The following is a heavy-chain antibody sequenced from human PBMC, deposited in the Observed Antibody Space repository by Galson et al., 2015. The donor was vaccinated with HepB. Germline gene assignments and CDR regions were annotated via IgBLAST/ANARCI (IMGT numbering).Heavy chain of an antibody. CDR1: GYTFTSYD. D-gene: IGHD1-26*01. CDR3: ARAVRNQLLSEY. Sequence: SVKVSCKASGYTFTSYDVTWVRQAPGQGLEWMGWMNPKSTNTGYARKFQGRVTMTGDTSMDTAYMELSSLTSEDTGVYYCARAVRNQLLSEYWGQGTLVTVSS. V-gene: IGHV1-8*01. J-gene: IGHJ4*02. CDR2: MNPKSTNT.